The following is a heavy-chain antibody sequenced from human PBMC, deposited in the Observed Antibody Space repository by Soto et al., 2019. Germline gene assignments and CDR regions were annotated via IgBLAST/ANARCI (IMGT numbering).Heavy chain of an antibody. Sequence: EAQLVESGGGLVQPGRSLRLSCVASGFTFDDYAIHWVRQAPGKGLEWVSGISWNGAATGYADSVKGRFTISRDNAKXXXXXXXXXXRTEDTAIYYCANLPLYGSGFDCWGQGTLVTVSS. CDR1: GFTFDDYA. CDR3: ANLPLYGSGFDC. CDR2: ISWNGAAT. D-gene: IGHD3-10*01. V-gene: IGHV3-9*01. J-gene: IGHJ4*02.